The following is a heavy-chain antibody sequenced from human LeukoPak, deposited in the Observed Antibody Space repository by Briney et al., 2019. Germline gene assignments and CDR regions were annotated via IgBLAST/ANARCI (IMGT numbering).Heavy chain of an antibody. Sequence: PGGSLRLSCAASGFTFSSNSMNWVRQAPGKGLEWVSYISSGSSTIYFADSVKGRFTISRDNAKNSLFLQMNSLRAEDTAVYYCARALRACYFDDWGQGTLVTVSS. J-gene: IGHJ4*02. CDR1: GFTFSSNS. CDR2: ISSGSSTI. V-gene: IGHV3-48*01. CDR3: ARALRACYFDD.